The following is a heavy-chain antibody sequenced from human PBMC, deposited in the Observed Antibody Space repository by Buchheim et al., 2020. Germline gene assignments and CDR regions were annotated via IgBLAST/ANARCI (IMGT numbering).Heavy chain of an antibody. V-gene: IGHV3-30*18. CDR2: ISYDGSNK. J-gene: IGHJ4*02. CDR3: AKDSSGWHDY. Sequence: QVQLVESGGGVVQPGRSLRLSCAASGFTFSSYGMHWVRQAPGKGLEWVAVISYDGSNKYYADSVKGRFTISRDNSKNTLYLQMNSLRAEDTDVYYCAKDSSGWHDYWGQGTL. D-gene: IGHD6-19*01. CDR1: GFTFSSYG.